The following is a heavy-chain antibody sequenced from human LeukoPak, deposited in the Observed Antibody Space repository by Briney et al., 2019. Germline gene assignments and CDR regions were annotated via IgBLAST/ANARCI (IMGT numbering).Heavy chain of an antibody. Sequence: SETLSLTCTVSGGSISSYYWSWIRQPPGKGLEWIGRIYTSGSTNYNPSLKSRVTMSVDTSKNQFSLKLSSVTAADTAVYYCARVQTLPTVTDYYYYGMDVWGQGTTVTVSS. CDR2: IYTSGST. CDR1: GGSISSYY. V-gene: IGHV4-4*07. CDR3: ARVQTLPTVTDYYYYGMDV. J-gene: IGHJ6*02. D-gene: IGHD4-17*01.